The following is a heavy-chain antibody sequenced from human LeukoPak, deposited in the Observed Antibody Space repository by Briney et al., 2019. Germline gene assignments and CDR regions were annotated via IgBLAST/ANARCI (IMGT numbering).Heavy chain of an antibody. D-gene: IGHD6-13*01. Sequence: SQTLSLTCTVSGGSINSGGYYWSWIRQPPGKGLEWIGYIYHSGSTYYNPSLKSRVTISVDRSKNQFSLKLSSVTAADTAVYYCARGSWYFDYWGQGTLVTVSS. CDR1: GGSINSGGYY. J-gene: IGHJ4*02. CDR3: ARGSWYFDY. V-gene: IGHV4-30-2*01. CDR2: IYHSGST.